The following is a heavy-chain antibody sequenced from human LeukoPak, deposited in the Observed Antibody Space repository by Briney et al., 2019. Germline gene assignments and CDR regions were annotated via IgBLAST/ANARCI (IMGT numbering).Heavy chain of an antibody. V-gene: IGHV4-34*01. D-gene: IGHD6-13*01. Sequence: PPETLSLTCAVYGESFSGYYWSWIRQPPGRGLEWIGEINHSGSTSYSASLKSRVTISVDTSKNQFSLKLNSVTAADTAVYYCARGDIAAGGAPFDYWGQGTLVTVSS. CDR2: INHSGST. J-gene: IGHJ4*02. CDR1: GESFSGYY. CDR3: ARGDIAAGGAPFDY.